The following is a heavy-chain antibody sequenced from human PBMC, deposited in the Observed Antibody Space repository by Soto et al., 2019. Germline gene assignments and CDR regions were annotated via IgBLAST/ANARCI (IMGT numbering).Heavy chain of an antibody. CDR1: GFTFSSYG. D-gene: IGHD5-12*01. V-gene: IGHV3-30*18. J-gene: IGHJ4*02. Sequence: VGSLRLSCAASGFTFSSYGMHWVRQAPGKGLEWVAVISYDGSNKYYADSVKGRFTISRDNSKNTLYLQMNSLRAEDTAVYYCAKDPYSGYDAPDYWGQGTLVTAPQ. CDR2: ISYDGSNK. CDR3: AKDPYSGYDAPDY.